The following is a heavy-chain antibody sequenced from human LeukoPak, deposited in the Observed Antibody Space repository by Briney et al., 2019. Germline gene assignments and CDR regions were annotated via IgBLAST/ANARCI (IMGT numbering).Heavy chain of an antibody. CDR2: ISYDGSNK. D-gene: IGHD3-16*01. CDR1: GFTFSSYA. V-gene: IGHV3-30*04. J-gene: IGHJ4*02. CDR3: ARDEGLTY. Sequence: GGSLRLSCAASGFTFSSYAMHWVRQAPGKVLEWVAVISYDGSNKYYADSVKGRFTISRDNSKNTLYLQMNSLRAEDTAVYYCARDEGLTYWGQGTLVTVSS.